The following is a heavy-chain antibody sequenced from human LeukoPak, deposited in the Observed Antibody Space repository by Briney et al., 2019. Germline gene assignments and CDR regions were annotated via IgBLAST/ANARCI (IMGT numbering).Heavy chain of an antibody. V-gene: IGHV4-4*07. D-gene: IGHD3-10*01. Sequence: SETLSLTCTVSGGSISSYYWSWIRQPAGKGLEWIGRIYTSGSTNYNPSLKSRVTMSVDTSKNQFSLKLSSVTAADTAVYYCARGTTWDGSGSYYPWGQGTLVTVSS. J-gene: IGHJ5*02. CDR1: GGSISSYY. CDR2: IYTSGST. CDR3: ARGTTWDGSGSYYP.